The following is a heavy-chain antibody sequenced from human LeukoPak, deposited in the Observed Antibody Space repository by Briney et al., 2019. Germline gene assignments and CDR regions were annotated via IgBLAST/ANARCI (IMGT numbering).Heavy chain of an antibody. CDR1: GYSISSGYY. D-gene: IGHD3-10*01. J-gene: IGHJ5*02. V-gene: IGHV4-38-2*02. CDR2: IDHSGST. CDR3: ARKVLLWFGESRDNNWFDP. Sequence: SETLSLTCTVSGYSISSGYYWGWIRQPPGKGLEWTGSIDHSGSTYYNPSLKSRITISVDTSKNQFSLKLSSVTAADTAVYYCARKVLLWFGESRDNNWFDPWGQGTLVTVSS.